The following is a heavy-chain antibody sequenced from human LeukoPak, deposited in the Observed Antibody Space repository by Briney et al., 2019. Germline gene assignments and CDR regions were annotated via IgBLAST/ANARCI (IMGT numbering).Heavy chain of an antibody. D-gene: IGHD3-10*01. CDR2: INAGNGNT. J-gene: IGHJ6*02. V-gene: IGHV1-3*01. CDR1: GYTFTSYA. CDR3: AREVWFGELLGHYYGMDV. Sequence: ASVKVSCKASGYTFTSYAMHWVRQAPGQRLEWMGWINAGNGNTKYSQKFQGRVTITRDTSASTAYMELSSLRSEDTAAYYCAREVWFGELLGHYYGMDVWGQGTTVTVSS.